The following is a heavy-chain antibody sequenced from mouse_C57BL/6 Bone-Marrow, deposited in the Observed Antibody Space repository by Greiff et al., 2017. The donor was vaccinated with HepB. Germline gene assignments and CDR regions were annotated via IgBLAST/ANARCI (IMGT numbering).Heavy chain of an antibody. CDR2: IYPRSGNT. CDR3: AIYDGYYHTLL. D-gene: IGHD2-3*01. V-gene: IGHV1-81*01. Sequence: QVQLQQSGAELARPGASVKLSCKASGSTFTSYGISGVKQRTGQGLEWIGEIYPRSGNTYYNEKFKGKATLTADKSSSTAYMELRSLTSEDSAVYFCAIYDGYYHTLLWGQGTTLTVSS. J-gene: IGHJ2*01. CDR1: GSTFTSYG.